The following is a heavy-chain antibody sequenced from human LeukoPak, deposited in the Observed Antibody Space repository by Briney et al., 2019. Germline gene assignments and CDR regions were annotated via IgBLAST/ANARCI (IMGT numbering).Heavy chain of an antibody. V-gene: IGHV3-7*01. D-gene: IGHD5-18*01. CDR1: GFTFTTYW. CDR3: ARDAAMVWRGAFDY. CDR2: INQVGSSK. J-gene: IGHJ4*02. Sequence: PGGSLRLSCAASGFTFTTYWMGWVRQAPGKGPEWVANINQVGSSKYFVDSVKGRFIISRDNAKNSLYLQMNSLRAEDTAVYYCARDAAMVWRGAFDYWGQGTLVTVSS.